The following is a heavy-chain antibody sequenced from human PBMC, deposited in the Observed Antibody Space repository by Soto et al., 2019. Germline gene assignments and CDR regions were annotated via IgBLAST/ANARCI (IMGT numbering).Heavy chain of an antibody. J-gene: IGHJ4*02. D-gene: IGHD3-10*01. CDR1: GGSVSIGSFY. CDR2: KYYSGKT. CDR3: ARGEGYYYQLTY. V-gene: IGHV4-61*01. Sequence: PSETLSLTCSVSGGSVSIGSFYWSWIRQSPGKGLEWIGYKYYSGKTNYNPSLKTRVTISLDTSRNQFSLNLNSVTAADTAVYYCARGEGYYYQLTYWGQGTLVTVSS.